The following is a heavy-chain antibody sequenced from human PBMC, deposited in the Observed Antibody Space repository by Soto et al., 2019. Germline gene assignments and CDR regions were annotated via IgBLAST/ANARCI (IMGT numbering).Heavy chain of an antibody. CDR2: ISRSRDTT. Sequence: WGSLRLSCAASGFTFSSYAMSWVRQAPGKGLEWVSTISRSRDTTYYADSVKGRFTVSRDNSKNALYLQLNSLRAEDTAVYYCARPFPDNTCYYYGMDVWGQGTTVTVSS. CDR3: ARPFPDNTCYYYGMDV. J-gene: IGHJ6*02. V-gene: IGHV3-23*01. CDR1: GFTFSSYA. D-gene: IGHD1-1*01.